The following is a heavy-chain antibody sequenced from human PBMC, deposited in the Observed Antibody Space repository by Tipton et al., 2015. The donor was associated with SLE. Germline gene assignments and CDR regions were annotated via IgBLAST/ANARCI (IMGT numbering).Heavy chain of an antibody. CDR2: IYHSGST. CDR1: GGSISSYY. V-gene: IGHV4-30-2*01. Sequence: TLSLTCTVSGGSISSYYWSWIREPPGKGLEWVGYIYHSGSTYYNPSLKSRVTISVDRSKNQFSLKLSSVTAADTAVYYCASDNYVFDYWGQGTLVTVSS. J-gene: IGHJ4*02. D-gene: IGHD4-11*01. CDR3: ASDNYVFDY.